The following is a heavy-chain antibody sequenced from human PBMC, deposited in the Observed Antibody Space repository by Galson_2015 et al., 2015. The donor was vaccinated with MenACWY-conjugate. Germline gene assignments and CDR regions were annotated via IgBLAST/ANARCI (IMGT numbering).Heavy chain of an antibody. D-gene: IGHD3-3*01. J-gene: IGHJ6*02. CDR3: ARGREDFWSGYWYYYYYGMDV. Sequence: ETLSLTCAVYGGSFSGYYWSWIRQPPGKGLEWIGEINHSGSTNYNPSLKSRVTISVDTSKNQFSLKLSSVTAADTAVYYCARGREDFWSGYWYYYYYGMDVWGQGTTVTVSS. CDR1: GGSFSGYY. CDR2: INHSGST. V-gene: IGHV4-34*01.